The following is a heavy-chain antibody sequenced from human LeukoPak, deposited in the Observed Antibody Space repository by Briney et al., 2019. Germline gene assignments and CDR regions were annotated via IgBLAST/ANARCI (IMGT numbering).Heavy chain of an antibody. CDR2: ISGSGGST. J-gene: IGHJ3*02. Sequence: GGSLRLSCAASGFTFSSYAMSWVRQAPGKGLEWVSAISGSGGSTYYADSVKGRFTISRDNSKNTLYLQMNSLRAEDTAVYYCAKESQLLWFGEFTPPDAFDIWGQGTMVTVSS. V-gene: IGHV3-23*01. D-gene: IGHD3-10*01. CDR1: GFTFSSYA. CDR3: AKESQLLWFGEFTPPDAFDI.